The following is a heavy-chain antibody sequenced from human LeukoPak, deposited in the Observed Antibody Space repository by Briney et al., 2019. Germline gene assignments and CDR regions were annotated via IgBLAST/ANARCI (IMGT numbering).Heavy chain of an antibody. V-gene: IGHV4-59*01. Sequence: SETLSLTCTVSGGSISSYYWSWIRQPPGKGLELIGYIYYSGSTNYNPSLKSRVTISVDTSKNQFSLKLSSVTAADTAVYYCARAGGLGWYYYYYMDVWGKGTTVTVSS. D-gene: IGHD4-23*01. CDR2: IYYSGST. CDR3: ARAGGLGWYYYYYMDV. CDR1: GGSISSYY. J-gene: IGHJ6*03.